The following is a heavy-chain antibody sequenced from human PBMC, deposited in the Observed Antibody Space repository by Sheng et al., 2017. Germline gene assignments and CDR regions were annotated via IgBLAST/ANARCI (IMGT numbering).Heavy chain of an antibody. Sequence: QLQLQESGSGLVKPPQTLSLTCAVSGGSISSGGYSWSWIRQPPGKGLEWIGYIYHSGSTYYNPSLKSRVTISVDRSKNQFSLKLSSVTAADTAVYYCASQLDSGSYYRDYYYYGMDVWGQGTTVTVSS. D-gene: IGHD3-10*01. J-gene: IGHJ6*02. V-gene: IGHV4-30-2*01. CDR1: GGSISSGGYS. CDR2: IYHSGST. CDR3: ASQLDSGSYYRDYYYYGMDV.